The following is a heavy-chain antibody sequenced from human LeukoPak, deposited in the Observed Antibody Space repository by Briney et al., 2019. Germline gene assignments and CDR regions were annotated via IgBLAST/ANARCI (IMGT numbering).Heavy chain of an antibody. CDR2: ISAYNGNT. V-gene: IGHV1-18*01. CDR1: GYTFTSYG. Sequence: GASVTVSCKASGYTFTSYGISWVRQAPGQGLEWMGWISAYNGNTNYAQKLQGRVTMTTDTSTSTAYKELRSLRSDDTAVYYCARRNPVGGIGYFDYWGQGTLVTVSS. D-gene: IGHD3-16*01. J-gene: IGHJ4*02. CDR3: ARRNPVGGIGYFDY.